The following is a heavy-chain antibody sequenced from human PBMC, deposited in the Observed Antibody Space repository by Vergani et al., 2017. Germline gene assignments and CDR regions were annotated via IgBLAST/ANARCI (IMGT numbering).Heavy chain of an antibody. CDR2: ISSYRQNTKT. Sequence: QVQLVQSGAEVKKPGASVKVSCKASGYTFTSYGISWVRQAPGQGLEWMGRISSYRQNTKTDYSQKLQGRLTMTTDTSTNSDYMELKSLRSDDTVVYYCARVRAYCGVTSCYGDYWGQGPLVTVSS. J-gene: IGHJ4*02. D-gene: IGHD2-21*01. V-gene: IGHV1-18*01. CDR3: ARVRAYCGVTSCYGDY. CDR1: GYTFTSYG.